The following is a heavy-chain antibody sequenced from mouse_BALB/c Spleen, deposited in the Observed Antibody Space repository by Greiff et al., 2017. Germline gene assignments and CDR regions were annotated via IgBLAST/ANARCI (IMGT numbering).Heavy chain of an antibody. Sequence: EVQLVESGGGLVKPGGSLKLSCAASGFTFSSYAMSWVRQSPEKRLEWVAEISSGGSYTYYPDTVTGRFTISSDNAKNTLYLEMSSLRSEDTAMYYCAREVYWGQGTLVTVSA. CDR3: AREVY. CDR1: GFTFSSYA. CDR2: ISSGGSYT. J-gene: IGHJ3*01. V-gene: IGHV5-9-4*01.